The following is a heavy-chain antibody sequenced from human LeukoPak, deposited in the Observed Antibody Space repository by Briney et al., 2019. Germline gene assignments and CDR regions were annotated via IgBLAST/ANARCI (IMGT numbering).Heavy chain of an antibody. D-gene: IGHD3-9*01. Sequence: ASVKVSCKASGYTFTGYYMHWVRQAPGQGLEWMGWINPNSGGTNYAQKFQGRVTMTRDTSISTAYMELSRPRSDDTAVYYCASWGSGLRYFDWLSDDAFDIWGQGTMVTVSS. V-gene: IGHV1-2*02. CDR3: ASWGSGLRYFDWLSDDAFDI. J-gene: IGHJ3*02. CDR2: INPNSGGT. CDR1: GYTFTGYY.